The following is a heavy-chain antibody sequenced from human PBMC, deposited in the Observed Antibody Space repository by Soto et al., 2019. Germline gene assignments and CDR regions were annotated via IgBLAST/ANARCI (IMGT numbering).Heavy chain of an antibody. CDR2: IYHSGST. CDR3: ARDLAFDI. J-gene: IGHJ3*02. Sequence: SETLSLTCAVYGGSFSGYYWSWIRQPPGKGLEWIGEIYHSGSTNYNPSLKSRVTISVDKSKNQFSLKLSSVTAADTAVYYCARDLAFDIWGQGTMVTVSS. V-gene: IGHV4-34*01. CDR1: GGSFSGYY.